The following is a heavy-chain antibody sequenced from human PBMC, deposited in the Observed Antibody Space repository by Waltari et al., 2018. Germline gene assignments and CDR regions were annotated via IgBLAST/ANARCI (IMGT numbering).Heavy chain of an antibody. CDR2: IYDSGSS. CDR3: ARDNPRLQAYDY. Sequence: LQLQEAGPGLVKPSETLSLTCTVSGGSISSSSYYWGWIRQPPGKGLEWIGSIYDSGSSSSNPSLPSRVTISVDTSKYQFSLKLSAVTAADTAVYYCARDNPRLQAYDYWGHGTLVTVSS. CDR1: GGSISSSSYY. J-gene: IGHJ4*01. D-gene: IGHD2-21*01. V-gene: IGHV4-39*07.